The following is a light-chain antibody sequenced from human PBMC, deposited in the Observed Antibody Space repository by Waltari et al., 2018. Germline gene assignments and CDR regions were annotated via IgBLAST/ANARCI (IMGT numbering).Light chain of an antibody. CDR2: DVS. J-gene: IGKJ2*01. Sequence: DIQMTQSPSSLSASVGDRVTITCQASQDISTYLNWYQQKPGKAPKLLIYDVSNLEKGVPSRFSGGGSETDFSFTISSLQSEDIATYYCQQYEDVPYTFSQGTKLMIK. CDR3: QQYEDVPYT. V-gene: IGKV1-33*01. CDR1: QDISTY.